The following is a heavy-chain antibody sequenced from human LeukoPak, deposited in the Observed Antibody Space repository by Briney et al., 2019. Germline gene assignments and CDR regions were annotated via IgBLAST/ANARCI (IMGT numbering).Heavy chain of an antibody. CDR1: GGSISSYY. J-gene: IGHJ4*02. V-gene: IGHV4-39*07. CDR3: ARESGSGSYFDY. Sequence: SETLSLTCTVSGGSISSYYWGWIRQPPGKGLEWIGSIYYSGSTYYNPSLKSRVTISVDTSKNQFSLKLSSVTAADTAVYYCARESGSGSYFDYWGQGTLVTVSS. D-gene: IGHD3-10*01. CDR2: IYYSGST.